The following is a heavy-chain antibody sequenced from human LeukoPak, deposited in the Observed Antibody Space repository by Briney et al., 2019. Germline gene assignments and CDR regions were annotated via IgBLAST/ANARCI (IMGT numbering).Heavy chain of an antibody. D-gene: IGHD3-22*01. J-gene: IGHJ4*02. CDR2: ISYDGSNK. CDR3: AKDWYYYDSSGYYYYPGD. CDR1: RFTFSTYV. V-gene: IGHV3-30*18. Sequence: GGSLRLSCAASRFTFSTYVVNWVRQAPGKGLEWVAVISYDGSNKYYADSVKGRFTISRDNSKNTLYLQMDSLRAEDTAVYYCAKDWYYYDSSGYYYYPGDWGQGTLVTVSS.